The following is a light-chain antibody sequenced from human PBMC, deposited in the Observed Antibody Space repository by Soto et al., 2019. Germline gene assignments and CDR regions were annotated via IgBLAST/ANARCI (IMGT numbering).Light chain of an antibody. CDR3: QQYSNWPLIT. V-gene: IGKV3-20*01. CDR2: GAS. J-gene: IGKJ5*01. Sequence: EIVLTQSPGTLCLSPLDRDTLXCRASQSVSSSYLAWYQQKPGQAPRLLIYGASIRATGIPDRFSGSGSGTEFTLTISSLQSEDFAVYHCQQYSNWPLITFGQGTRLEI. CDR1: QSVSSSY.